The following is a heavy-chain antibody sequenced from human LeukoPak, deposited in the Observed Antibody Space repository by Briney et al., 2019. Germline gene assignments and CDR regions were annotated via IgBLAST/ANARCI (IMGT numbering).Heavy chain of an antibody. Sequence: ASAKLSCKVSGYTFTDYYMHWVQQAPGKGLEWMGLVDPEDGETIYAEKFQGRVTITADTSTDTAYMELSSLRSEDTAVYYCATALGHIAVVTAISGRNWFDPWGQGTLVTVSS. CDR3: ATALGHIAVVTAISGRNWFDP. CDR1: GYTFTDYY. V-gene: IGHV1-69-2*01. D-gene: IGHD2-21*02. CDR2: VDPEDGET. J-gene: IGHJ5*02.